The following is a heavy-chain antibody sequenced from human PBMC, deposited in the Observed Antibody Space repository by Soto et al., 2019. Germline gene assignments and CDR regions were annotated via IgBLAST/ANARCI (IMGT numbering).Heavy chain of an antibody. CDR3: ASGSPDILTGFDY. D-gene: IGHD3-9*01. Sequence: EVQLVESGGGPVKPGGSLRLSCAASGFTFSSYSMNWVRQAPGKGLEWVSSISSSSSYIYYADSVKGRFTISRDNAKNSLYLQMNSLRAEDTAVYYCASGSPDILTGFDYWGQGTLVTVSS. CDR2: ISSSSSYI. V-gene: IGHV3-21*01. CDR1: GFTFSSYS. J-gene: IGHJ4*02.